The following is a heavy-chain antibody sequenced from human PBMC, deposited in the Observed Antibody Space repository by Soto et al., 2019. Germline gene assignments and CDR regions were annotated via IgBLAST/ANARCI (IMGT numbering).Heavy chain of an antibody. Sequence: GESLKISCKGSGYSFTSYWIGWVRQMPGKGLEWMGIIYPGDSDTRYSPSFQGQVTISADKSISTAYLQWSSLKASDTAMYYCASLRSVYYYGMDVWGQGTTVTVSS. J-gene: IGHJ6*02. CDR2: IYPGDSDT. D-gene: IGHD3-16*01. V-gene: IGHV5-51*01. CDR3: ASLRSVYYYGMDV. CDR1: GYSFTSYW.